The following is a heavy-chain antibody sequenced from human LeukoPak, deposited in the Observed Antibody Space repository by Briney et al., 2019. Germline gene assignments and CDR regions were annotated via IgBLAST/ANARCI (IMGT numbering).Heavy chain of an antibody. CDR1: GGSISSSSYY. D-gene: IGHD6-13*01. J-gene: IGHJ4*02. CDR3: ARDREQQDFDY. V-gene: IGHV4-39*07. Sequence: SETLSLTCTVSGGSISSSSYYWGWIRQPPGKGLEWIGSIYCSGSTYYNPSLKSRVTISVDTSENQFSLKLSSVAAADTAVYYCARDREQQDFDYWGQGTLVTVSS. CDR2: IYCSGST.